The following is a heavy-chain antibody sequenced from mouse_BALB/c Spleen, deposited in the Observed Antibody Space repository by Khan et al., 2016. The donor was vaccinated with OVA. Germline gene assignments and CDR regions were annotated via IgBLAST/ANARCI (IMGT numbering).Heavy chain of an antibody. CDR2: IWSDGST. Sequence: QVQLQQSGPGLVAPSQSLSITCTISGFSLTSYGIHWVRQPPGKGLEWLVVIWSDGSTTYNSTLKSRLSITKDNSKSQVFLKMNSLQTDDTVMYDCARQPYYHYYVMDYWGQGTSVTVSS. CDR1: GFSLTSYG. CDR3: ARQPYYHYYVMDY. D-gene: IGHD2-10*01. J-gene: IGHJ4*01. V-gene: IGHV2-6-1*01.